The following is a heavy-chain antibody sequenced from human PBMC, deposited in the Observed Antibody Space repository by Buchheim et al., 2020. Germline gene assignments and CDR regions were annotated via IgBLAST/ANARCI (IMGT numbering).Heavy chain of an antibody. D-gene: IGHD5-18*01. CDR1: GGSFSGYY. CDR3: ARLHEYNYGNFDY. V-gene: IGHV4-34*01. CDR2: ITHSGGT. J-gene: IGHJ4*02. Sequence: QVQLQQWGAGLLKPSETLSLTCAVYGGSFSGYYWSWIRQPPGKGLEWIGEITHSGGTNYNPSLKSRVTISVDTSTNQFSLKLSSLTAADTAVYYCARLHEYNYGNFDYWGQGTL.